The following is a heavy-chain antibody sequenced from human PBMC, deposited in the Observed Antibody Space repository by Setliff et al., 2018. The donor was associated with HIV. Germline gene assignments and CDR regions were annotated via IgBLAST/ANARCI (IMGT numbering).Heavy chain of an antibody. CDR1: GYTFTGYY. CDR3: ARDGIAVAGTLPFDY. D-gene: IGHD6-19*01. J-gene: IGHJ4*02. CDR2: INPNSGGT. Sequence: ASVKVXXXASGYTFTGYYMHWVRQAPGQGLEWMGWINPNSGGTNYAQKFQGRVTMTRDTSITTAYMELSRLRSDDTAVYYCARDGIAVAGTLPFDYWGQGTLVTVSS. V-gene: IGHV1-2*02.